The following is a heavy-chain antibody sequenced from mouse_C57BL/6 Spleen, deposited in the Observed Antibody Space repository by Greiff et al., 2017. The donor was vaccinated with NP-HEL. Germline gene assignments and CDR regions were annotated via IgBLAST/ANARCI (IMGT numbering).Heavy chain of an antibody. CDR3: ARDYRPYAMDY. D-gene: IGHD1-1*02. V-gene: IGHV1-59*01. CDR1: GYTFTSYW. CDR2: IDPSDSYT. J-gene: IGHJ4*01. Sequence: VQLQQPGAELVRPGTSVKLSCKASGYTFTSYWMHWVKQRPGQGLEWIGVIDPSDSYTNYNQKFKGKATLTVDTSSSTAYMQLSSLTSEDSAVYYCARDYRPYAMDYWGQGTSVTVSS.